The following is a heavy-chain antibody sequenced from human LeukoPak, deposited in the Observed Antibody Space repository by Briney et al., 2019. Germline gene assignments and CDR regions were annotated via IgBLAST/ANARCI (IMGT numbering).Heavy chain of an antibody. Sequence: GGSLRLSCAASGFTVSSNYMSWVRQAPGKGLEWVSVIYSGGSTYYADSVKGRFTISRDNSKNTLYLQMNSLRAEDTAVYYCARSITPWLVISYWGQGTLVTVSS. V-gene: IGHV3-53*01. CDR1: GFTVSSNY. D-gene: IGHD6-19*01. CDR3: ARSITPWLVISY. J-gene: IGHJ4*02. CDR2: IYSGGST.